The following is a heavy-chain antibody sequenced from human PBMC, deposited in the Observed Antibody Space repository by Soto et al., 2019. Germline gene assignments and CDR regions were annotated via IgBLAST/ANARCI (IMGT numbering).Heavy chain of an antibody. V-gene: IGHV4-31*03. CDR3: AKLSCTSSTCYFPGWFDP. Sequence: PSETLSLTCTVSGDSISGGASFWIWIRQPPGKGLEWFANVYYSGSSYYNPTLKSRLTISVDTTKNQFSLQLKSMTAADTAVYYCAKLSCTSSTCYFPGWFDPWGQGTLVTVSS. J-gene: IGHJ5*02. CDR1: GDSISGGASF. CDR2: VYYSGSS. D-gene: IGHD2-2*01.